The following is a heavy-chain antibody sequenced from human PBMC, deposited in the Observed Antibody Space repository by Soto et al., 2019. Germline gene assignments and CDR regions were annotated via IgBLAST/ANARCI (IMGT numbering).Heavy chain of an antibody. D-gene: IGHD6-6*01. V-gene: IGHV4-59*01. CDR1: GGSISSYY. Sequence: PSETLSLTCTVSGGSISSYYWSWIRQPPGKGLEWIGYIYYSGSTNYNPSLKSRVTISVDTSKNQFSLKLSSVTAADTAVYYCARGIAALRYWFAPWGQGTLVTVSS. J-gene: IGHJ5*02. CDR2: IYYSGST. CDR3: ARGIAALRYWFAP.